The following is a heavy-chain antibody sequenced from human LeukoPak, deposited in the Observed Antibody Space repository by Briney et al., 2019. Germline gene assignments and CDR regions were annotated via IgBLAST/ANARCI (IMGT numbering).Heavy chain of an antibody. CDR1: GFTFSSYA. D-gene: IGHD3-10*01. V-gene: IGHV3-30-3*01. CDR3: ASGLWFGELFQ. J-gene: IGHJ4*02. CDR2: ISYDGSNK. Sequence: PGGSLRLSCAASGFTFSSYAMHWVRQAPGKGLEWVAVISYDGSNKYYADSVKGRFTISRDNSKNTLYLQMNSLRAEDTAVYYCASGLWFGELFQWGQGTLVTVSS.